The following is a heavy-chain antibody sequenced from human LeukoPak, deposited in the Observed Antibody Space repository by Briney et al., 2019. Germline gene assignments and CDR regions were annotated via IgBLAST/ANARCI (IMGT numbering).Heavy chain of an antibody. J-gene: IGHJ4*02. Sequence: SETLSLTCTVSGYSISSGYYWDWIRQPPGKGLEWIGNIYDSGSTYYNPSLKSRVTISVDTSKNQFSLKLSSVTAADTAVYYCARAGQLAGFDYWGQGTLVTVSS. CDR2: IYDSGST. V-gene: IGHV4-38-2*02. CDR1: GYSISSGYY. CDR3: ARAGQLAGFDY. D-gene: IGHD3-10*01.